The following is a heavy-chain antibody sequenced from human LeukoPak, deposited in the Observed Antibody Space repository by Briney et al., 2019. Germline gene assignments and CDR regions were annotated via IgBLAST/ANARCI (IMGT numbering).Heavy chain of an antibody. CDR2: MNPNSGNT. CDR1: GYTFTSYD. J-gene: IGHJ6*03. D-gene: IGHD3-3*01. CDR3: ARAQPTIFGVVIIGDYYYYMDV. Sequence: GASVKVSCKASGYTFTSYDINWVRQATGQGLEWMGWMNPNSGNTGYAQKFQGRVTMTRNTSISTAYMELRSPRSDDTAVYYCARAQPTIFGVVIIGDYYYYMDVWGKGTTVTVSS. V-gene: IGHV1-8*01.